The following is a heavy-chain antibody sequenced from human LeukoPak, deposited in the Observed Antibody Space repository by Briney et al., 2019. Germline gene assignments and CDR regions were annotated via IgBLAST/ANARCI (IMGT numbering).Heavy chain of an antibody. CDR3: ARDQGIAVAGTLWDY. CDR1: GFTFSSYW. Sequence: GGSLRLSCAASGFTFSSYWMSWVRQAPGKGLEWVANIKQDGSEKYYVDSVKGGLTISRDNAKNSLYLQMNSLRAEDTAVYYCARDQGIAVAGTLWDYWGQGTLVTVSS. V-gene: IGHV3-7*01. J-gene: IGHJ4*02. CDR2: IKQDGSEK. D-gene: IGHD6-19*01.